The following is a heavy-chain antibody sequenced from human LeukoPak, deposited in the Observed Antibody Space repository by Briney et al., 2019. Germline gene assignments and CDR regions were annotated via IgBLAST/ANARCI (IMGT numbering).Heavy chain of an antibody. CDR2: INSDGSST. V-gene: IGHV3-74*01. CDR3: ARAVRTHPPADY. D-gene: IGHD3-10*01. Sequence: GGSLRLSRAASGFSFSSYWMHWVRQAPGKGLVWVSCINSDGSSTTYSDSVKGRFTISRDNAKNTLYLQMNSLRAEDTAVYYCARAVRTHPPADYWGQGTLVTVSS. CDR1: GFSFSSYW. J-gene: IGHJ4*02.